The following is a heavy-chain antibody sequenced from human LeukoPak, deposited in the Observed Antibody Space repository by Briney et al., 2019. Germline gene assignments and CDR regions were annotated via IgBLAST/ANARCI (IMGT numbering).Heavy chain of an antibody. D-gene: IGHD4-17*01. CDR2: IWSDSTNK. CDR3: ARDRLTTVTTFHFDY. J-gene: IGHJ4*02. Sequence: GRSLRPSYAASGFTFSTYAMHWVRQAPGKGLEWVAVIWSDSTNKYYADSVRGRFTISRDNSKNTLYLQMSSLRAEDTAMYYCARDRLTTVTTFHFDYWGQGTLVTVSS. V-gene: IGHV3-33*01. CDR1: GFTFSTYA.